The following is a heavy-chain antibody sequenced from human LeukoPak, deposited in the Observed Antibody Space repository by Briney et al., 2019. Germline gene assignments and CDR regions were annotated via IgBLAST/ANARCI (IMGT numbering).Heavy chain of an antibody. CDR2: ITSSTSYM. Sequence: GGSLRLSCAASGFTFSSYNMNWVRQAPGKGLGWVSSITSSTSYMYYADSVKGRFTISRDNAKNSLYLQMNSLRAEDTAVYYCARASKILTGYFDYWGQGTLVTVSS. V-gene: IGHV3-21*01. CDR1: GFTFSSYN. J-gene: IGHJ4*01. D-gene: IGHD3-9*01. CDR3: ARASKILTGYFDY.